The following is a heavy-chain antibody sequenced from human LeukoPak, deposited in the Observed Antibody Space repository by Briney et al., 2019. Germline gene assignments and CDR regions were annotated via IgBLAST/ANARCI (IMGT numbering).Heavy chain of an antibody. CDR1: GFTFSNYV. Sequence: GGSLRLSCAASGFTFSNYVLGWVRQAPGKGLQWVSAISGSGGSTYYADSVKGRLTISRDNSGNTLYLQMNSLRAEDTAIYYCKMGDGSPPLGQWGQGTLVTVSS. D-gene: IGHD5-24*01. V-gene: IGHV3-23*01. CDR3: KMGDGSPPLGQ. CDR2: ISGSGGST. J-gene: IGHJ4*02.